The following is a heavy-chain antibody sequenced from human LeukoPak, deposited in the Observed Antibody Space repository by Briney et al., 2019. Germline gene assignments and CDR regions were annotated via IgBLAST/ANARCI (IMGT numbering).Heavy chain of an antibody. Sequence: ASVKVSCRASGYTFTGYYMHWVLQAPGQGLEWMGWINPNSGGTNYAQKFQGRVTMTRDTSISTAYMELSRLRSDDTAVYYCARVPQRRTGIAAAVYWGQGTLVTVSS. V-gene: IGHV1-2*02. CDR3: ARVPQRRTGIAAAVY. CDR2: INPNSGGT. J-gene: IGHJ4*02. D-gene: IGHD6-13*01. CDR1: GYTFTGYY.